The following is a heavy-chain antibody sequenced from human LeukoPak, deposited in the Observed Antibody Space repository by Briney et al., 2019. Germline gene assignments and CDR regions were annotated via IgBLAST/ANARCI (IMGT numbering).Heavy chain of an antibody. V-gene: IGHV3-21*01. CDR1: GFTFSNSA. CDR2: IDYDSSHI. D-gene: IGHD3-9*01. Sequence: GGSLRLSCAASGFTFSNSAMNWVRQVPGKGLEWVSSIDYDSSHIYYAASVRGRFTISRDNARNSVYLQMNSLKVEDTAVYYCARDPLRYLRVGHYDYWGQGTLVAVSS. J-gene: IGHJ4*02. CDR3: ARDPLRYLRVGHYDY.